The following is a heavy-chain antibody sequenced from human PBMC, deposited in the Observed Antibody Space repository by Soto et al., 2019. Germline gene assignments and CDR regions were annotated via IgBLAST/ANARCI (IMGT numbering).Heavy chain of an antibody. V-gene: IGHV1-2*02. Sequence: QEQLVQSVAEVKKPGASVKVSCKASGYTFAAHYMHWVRQAPGQGLQWMGWMNPSSGGTNYAQKFQDRVTMTRDMSISTAYMELRRLTSDDTSLYFCARATVRLTVYSGAFTHAFDIWGQGTLVSVSS. CDR3: ARATVRLTVYSGAFTHAFDI. CDR2: MNPSSGGT. J-gene: IGHJ3*02. D-gene: IGHD1-26*01. CDR1: GYTFAAHY.